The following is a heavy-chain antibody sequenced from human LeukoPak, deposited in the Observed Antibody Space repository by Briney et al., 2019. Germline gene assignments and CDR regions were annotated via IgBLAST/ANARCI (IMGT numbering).Heavy chain of an antibody. CDR3: ARNLLITMTRTEAFDI. J-gene: IGHJ3*02. Sequence: PGGSLRLSCAASGFTFSSYSMNRVRPAPGKGLEWVSSISSSSSYIYYADSVKGRFTISRDNAKNSLYLQMNSLRAEDTAVYYCARNLLITMTRTEAFDIWGQGTMVTVSS. CDR2: ISSSSSYI. V-gene: IGHV3-21*01. D-gene: IGHD3-22*01. CDR1: GFTFSSYS.